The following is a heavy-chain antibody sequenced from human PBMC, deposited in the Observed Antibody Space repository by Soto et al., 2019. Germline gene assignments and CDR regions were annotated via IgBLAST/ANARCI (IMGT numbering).Heavy chain of an antibody. V-gene: IGHV4-59*01. CDR2: IYYSGST. D-gene: IGHD6-19*01. CDR3: ARTVGVAGNYGMDV. J-gene: IGHJ6*02. Sequence: SETLSLTCTVSGGSISSYYWSWIRQPPGKGLEWIGYIYYSGSTNYNPSLKSRVTISVDTSKNQFSLKLSSATAADTAVYYCARTVGVAGNYGMDVWGQGTTVTVSS. CDR1: GGSISSYY.